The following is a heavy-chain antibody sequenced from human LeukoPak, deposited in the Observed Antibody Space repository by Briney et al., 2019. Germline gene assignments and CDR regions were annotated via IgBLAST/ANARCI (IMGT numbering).Heavy chain of an antibody. CDR1: GGSISSSSYY. J-gene: IGHJ4*02. CDR3: ARERIAVAGMG. D-gene: IGHD6-19*01. V-gene: IGHV4-39*07. Sequence: PSETLSLTCTVSGGSISSSSYYWGWIRQPPGKGLEWIGSIYYSGSTYYNPSLKSRVTISVDTSKNQFSLKLSSVTAADTAVYYCARERIAVAGMGWGQGTLVTVSS. CDR2: IYYSGST.